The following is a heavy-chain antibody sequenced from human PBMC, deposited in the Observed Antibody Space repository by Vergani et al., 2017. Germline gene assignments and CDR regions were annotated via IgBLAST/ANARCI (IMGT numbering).Heavy chain of an antibody. CDR3: AARATYYDFWSGYQPLDY. J-gene: IGHJ4*02. CDR1: GGSISSYY. D-gene: IGHD3-3*01. CDR2: IYYSGST. Sequence: QVQLQESGPGLVKPSETLSLTCTVSGGSISSYYWSWIRQPPGKGLEWIGYIYYSGSTNYNPSLKSRVTISVDTSKNQFSLKLSSVTAADTAVYYCAARATYYDFWSGYQPLDYWGQGTLVTVSS. V-gene: IGHV4-59*12.